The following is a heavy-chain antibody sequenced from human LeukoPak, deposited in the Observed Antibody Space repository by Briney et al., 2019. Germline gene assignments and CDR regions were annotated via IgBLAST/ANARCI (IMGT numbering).Heavy chain of an antibody. CDR3: ARALGRSSDY. Sequence: GGSLRLSCAASGFTFSSHGMHWVRQAPGKGLEWVAVIWNDGGNTYHADSVKGRFTISRDNSKNTLYLQMNSLRAEDTAVYYCARALGRSSDYWGQGTLVTVSS. CDR1: GFTFSSHG. CDR2: IWNDGGNT. J-gene: IGHJ4*02. V-gene: IGHV3-33*01. D-gene: IGHD1-26*01.